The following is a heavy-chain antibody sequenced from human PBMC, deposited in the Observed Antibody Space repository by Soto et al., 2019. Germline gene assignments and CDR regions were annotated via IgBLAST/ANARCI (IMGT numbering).Heavy chain of an antibody. Sequence: EVQLLESGGGLVQPGGSLRLSCVASGLTFRSYAMSWVRRAPGKGLEWVSAISGSGNTSYFADSVRGRFTISRDNSKDTLYLQLNNLRVDDTAEYFCAKGRGSSWNADYWGQGTLVTVAS. J-gene: IGHJ4*02. V-gene: IGHV3-23*01. D-gene: IGHD6-13*01. CDR3: AKGRGSSWNADY. CDR2: ISGSGNTS. CDR1: GLTFRSYA.